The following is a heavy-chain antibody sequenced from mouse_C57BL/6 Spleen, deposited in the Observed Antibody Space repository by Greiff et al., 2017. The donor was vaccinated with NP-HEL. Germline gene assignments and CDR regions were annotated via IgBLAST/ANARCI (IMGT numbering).Heavy chain of an antibody. CDR1: GFTFSDYG. CDR3: ARPLYSNYVNWYFDV. Sequence: EVNVVESGGGLVKPGGSLKLSCAASGFTFSDYGMHWVRQAPEKGLEWVAYISSGSSTIYYADTVKGRFTISRDNAKNTLFLQMTSLRSEDTAMYYCARPLYSNYVNWYFDVWGTGTTVTVSS. J-gene: IGHJ1*03. CDR2: ISSGSSTI. V-gene: IGHV5-17*01. D-gene: IGHD2-5*01.